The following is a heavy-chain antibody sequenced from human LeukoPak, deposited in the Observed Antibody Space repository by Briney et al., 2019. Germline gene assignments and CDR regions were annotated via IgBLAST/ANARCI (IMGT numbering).Heavy chain of an antibody. CDR3: AREENCSGGSCYYY. CDR1: GYTFTGYY. J-gene: IGHJ4*02. CDR2: INPNSGGT. Sequence: GASVKVSCKASGYTFTGYYMHWVRQAPGQGLEWMGRINPNSGGTNYAQKFQGRVTMTRDTSISTAYMELGRLTSDDTAVYYCAREENCSGGSCYYYWGQGTLVTVSS. V-gene: IGHV1-2*06. D-gene: IGHD2-15*01.